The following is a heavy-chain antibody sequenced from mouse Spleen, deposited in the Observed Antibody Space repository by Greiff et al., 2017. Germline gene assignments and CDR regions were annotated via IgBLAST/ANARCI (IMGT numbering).Heavy chain of an antibody. Sequence: EVQLVESGGGLVKLGGSLKLSCAASGFTFSSYYMSWVRQTPEKRLEWVATISSGGGSTYYPDSVKGRFTISRDNAKNTLYLQMSSLNSEDTAVYYCARADYDYDGDWYFDVWGAGTTVTVSS. V-gene: IGHV5-12-1*01. J-gene: IGHJ1*01. D-gene: IGHD2-4*01. CDR3: ARADYDYDGDWYFDV. CDR1: GFTFSSYY. CDR2: ISSGGGST.